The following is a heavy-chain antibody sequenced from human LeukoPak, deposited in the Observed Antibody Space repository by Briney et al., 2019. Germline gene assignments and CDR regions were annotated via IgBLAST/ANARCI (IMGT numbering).Heavy chain of an antibody. Sequence: SVKVSCKASGGTFSSYAISWVRQAPGQGLEWMGGIIPIFGTANYAQKFQGRVTITADESTSTAYMELSSLRSEDTAVYYCARGHTAVTRHFDFWGQGTLVTVSS. CDR3: ARGHTAVTRHFDF. V-gene: IGHV1-69*13. CDR1: GGTFSSYA. CDR2: IIPIFGTA. D-gene: IGHD4-17*01. J-gene: IGHJ4*02.